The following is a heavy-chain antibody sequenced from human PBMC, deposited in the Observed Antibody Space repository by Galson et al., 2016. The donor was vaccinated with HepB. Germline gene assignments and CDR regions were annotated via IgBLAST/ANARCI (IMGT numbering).Heavy chain of an antibody. CDR2: IFYSGST. V-gene: IGHV4-39*01. Sequence: SETLSLTCTVSGGSISSSSYYWGWIRQPPGKGLEWIGSIFYSGSTYYNPPLKSRVTISGDTSKNQFSLNLSSVTSAATAVYYCSTGIVDTTTAEFNYWYYYGMDVWGQGTTVTVSS. CDR3: STGIVDTTTAEFNYWYYYGMDV. D-gene: IGHD5-18*01. CDR1: GGSISSSSYY. J-gene: IGHJ6*02.